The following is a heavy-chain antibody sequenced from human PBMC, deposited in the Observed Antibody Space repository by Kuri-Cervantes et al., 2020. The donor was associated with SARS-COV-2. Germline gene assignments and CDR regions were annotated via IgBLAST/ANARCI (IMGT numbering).Heavy chain of an antibody. CDR2: ISSNGGST. V-gene: IGHV3-64D*09. CDR3: ARHRLKRITIFGVITASAFDY. J-gene: IGHJ4*01. Sequence: GESLKISCAASGFTFSSYAMHWVRQAPGKGLEYVSAISSNGGSTYYADSVKGRFTISRDNSKNTLYLQMSSLRAEDTAVYYCARHRLKRITIFGVITASAFDYWGHGTLVT. CDR1: GFTFSSYA. D-gene: IGHD3-3*01.